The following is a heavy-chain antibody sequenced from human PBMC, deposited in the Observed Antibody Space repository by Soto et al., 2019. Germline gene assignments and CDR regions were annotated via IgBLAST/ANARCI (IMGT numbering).Heavy chain of an antibody. Sequence: QVQLVESGGGVVQPGRSLRLSCAASGFTFSSYGMHWVRQAPGKGLEWVAVIWYDGSNKYYADSVKGRFTISRDNSKNTLYLQMNSLRAEDTAVYYCARADYAFWSGFDYWGQGTLVTVYS. CDR3: ARADYAFWSGFDY. D-gene: IGHD3-3*01. J-gene: IGHJ4*02. CDR2: IWYDGSNK. CDR1: GFTFSSYG. V-gene: IGHV3-33*01.